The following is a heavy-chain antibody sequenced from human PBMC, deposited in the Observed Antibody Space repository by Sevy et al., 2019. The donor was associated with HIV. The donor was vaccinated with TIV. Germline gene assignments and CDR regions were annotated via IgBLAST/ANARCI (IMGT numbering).Heavy chain of an antibody. CDR1: GFTFSTYG. V-gene: IGHV3-33*01. CDR2: IWFDGSNT. J-gene: IGHJ4*02. Sequence: GGSLRLSCAASGFTFSTYGMHWVRQAPGKGLEWVAVIWFDGSNTYYADSVKGRFTISGDIAKNTLHLQMNSLRAEDTAVYYCARDLEFYDYGDYGPAFMPDYWGQGTLVTVSS. D-gene: IGHD4-17*01. CDR3: ARDLEFYDYGDYGPAFMPDY.